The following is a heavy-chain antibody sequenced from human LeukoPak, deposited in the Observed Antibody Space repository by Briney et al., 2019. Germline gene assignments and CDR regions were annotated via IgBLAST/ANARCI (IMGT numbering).Heavy chain of an antibody. J-gene: IGHJ3*02. CDR3: ARGYGDGDAFDI. V-gene: IGHV3-33*01. CDR2: IWYDGSNK. Sequence: XXXVXQXXXXGLEWVAVIWYDGSNKYYADSVKGRFTISRDNSKNTLYLQMNSLRAEDTAVYYCARGYGDGDAFDIWGQGTMVTVSS. D-gene: IGHD4-17*01.